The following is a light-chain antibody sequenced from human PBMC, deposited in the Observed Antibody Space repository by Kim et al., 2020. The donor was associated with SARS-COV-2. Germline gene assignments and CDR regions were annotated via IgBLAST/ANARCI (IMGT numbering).Light chain of an antibody. CDR1: SSNIGNNY. CDR2: DNN. J-gene: IGLJ3*02. V-gene: IGLV1-51*01. Sequence: GQKVTISCSGSSSNIGNNYVSWYQQLPGTAPKLLIYDNNKRPSGIPDRFSGSKSGTSATLGITGLQTGDEADYYCGTWDNSLSGLVFGGGTQLTVL. CDR3: GTWDNSLSGLV.